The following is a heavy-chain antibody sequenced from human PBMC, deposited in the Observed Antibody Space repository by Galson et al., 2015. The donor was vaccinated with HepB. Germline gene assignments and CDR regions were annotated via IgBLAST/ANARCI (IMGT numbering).Heavy chain of an antibody. CDR1: GFTFSSYS. V-gene: IGHV3-21*01. J-gene: IGHJ4*02. D-gene: IGHD6-6*01. Sequence: SLRLSCAASGFTFSSYSMNWVRQAPGKGLEWVSSISSSSSYIYYADSVKGRFTISRDNAKNSLYLQMNSLRAGDTAVYYCAREGSSSLALDYWGQGALVPVFS. CDR3: AREGSSSLALDY. CDR2: ISSSSSYI.